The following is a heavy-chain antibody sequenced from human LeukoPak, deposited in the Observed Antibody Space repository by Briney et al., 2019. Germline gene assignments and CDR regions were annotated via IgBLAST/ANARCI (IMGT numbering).Heavy chain of an antibody. CDR1: GGSISSYY. V-gene: IGHV4-59*01. CDR2: IYYSGST. CDR3: ARGCGVEELPSPRHYDY. Sequence: PSETLSLTCTVSGGSISSYYRSWIRQPPGKGLEWIGYIYYSGSTNYNPSLKSRVTISVDTSKNQFSLKLSSVTAADTAVYYCARGCGVEELPSPRHYDYWDQGTLVTVSS. J-gene: IGHJ4*02. D-gene: IGHD1-7*01.